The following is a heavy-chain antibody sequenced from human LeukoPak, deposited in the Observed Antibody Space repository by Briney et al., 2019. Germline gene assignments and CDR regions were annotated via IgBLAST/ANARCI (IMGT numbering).Heavy chain of an antibody. J-gene: IGHJ4*02. CDR1: GFTFTNYA. V-gene: IGHV3-23*01. Sequence: GGSLRLSCAASGFTFTNYAMTWVRQAPGKGLEWVSSISSSGDSTYCADSVRGRFTISRDNSKNTLYLQMNSLKAEDTAAYYCATEDSSDYYSFDYWGQGTLVTVSS. CDR2: ISSSGDST. D-gene: IGHD3-22*01. CDR3: ATEDSSDYYSFDY.